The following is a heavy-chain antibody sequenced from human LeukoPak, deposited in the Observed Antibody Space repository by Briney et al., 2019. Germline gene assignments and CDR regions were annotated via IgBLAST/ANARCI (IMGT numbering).Heavy chain of an antibody. CDR2: INPNSGGT. Sequence: GASVKVSCQDSGYTFTGYYMHWVRQAPGQGLEWMGWINPNSGGTNYAQKFQGWVTMTRDTSISTAYMELSRLRSDDTAVYYCARSRRGELHYEAFDIWGQGTMATVSS. V-gene: IGHV1-2*04. D-gene: IGHD3-10*01. J-gene: IGHJ3*02. CDR1: GYTFTGYY. CDR3: ARSRRGELHYEAFDI.